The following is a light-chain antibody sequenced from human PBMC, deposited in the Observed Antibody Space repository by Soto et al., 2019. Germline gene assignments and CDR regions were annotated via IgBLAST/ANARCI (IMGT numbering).Light chain of an antibody. CDR3: QKCDYLPI. J-gene: IGKJ3*01. CDR2: AAS. CDR1: HDITSY. V-gene: IGKV1-33*01. Sequence: DIQMTQSPSSLSASVGDRVTITCQASHDITSYLNWYKHKPGKAPKLLIYAASILEEGVQSRFSGSGSGTDFTFTISSLQPEDVAPYYCQKCDYLPIFGPGTTVDFK.